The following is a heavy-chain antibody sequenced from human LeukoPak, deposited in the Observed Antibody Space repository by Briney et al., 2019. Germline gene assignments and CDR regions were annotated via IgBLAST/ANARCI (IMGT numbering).Heavy chain of an antibody. D-gene: IGHD2-15*01. V-gene: IGHV3-23*01. CDR2: ISGSGGST. Sequence: PGGSLRLSCAASGFTFSSYWMSWVRQAPGKGLEWVSAISGSGGSTYYADSVKGRFTISRDNSKNTLYLQMNSLRAEDTAVYYCAKSSGGNVVAATMSYWGQGTLVTVSS. CDR3: AKSSGGNVVAATMSY. CDR1: GFTFSSYW. J-gene: IGHJ4*02.